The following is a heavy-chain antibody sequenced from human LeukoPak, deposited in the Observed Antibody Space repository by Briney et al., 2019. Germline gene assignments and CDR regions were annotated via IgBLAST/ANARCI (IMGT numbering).Heavy chain of an antibody. CDR2: INPNSGGT. CDR1: GYTFIGYY. J-gene: IGHJ4*02. CDR3: AREDYYDSSGYDY. D-gene: IGHD3-22*01. Sequence: ASVKVSCKASGYTFIGYYMHWVRQAPGQGLEWMGWINPNSGGTNYAQKFQGRVTMTRDRSISTAYMELSRLRSDDTAVYYCAREDYYDSSGYDYWGQGTLVTVSS. V-gene: IGHV1-2*02.